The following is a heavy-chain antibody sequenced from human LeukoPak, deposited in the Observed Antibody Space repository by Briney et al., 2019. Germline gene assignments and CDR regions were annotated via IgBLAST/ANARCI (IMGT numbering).Heavy chain of an antibody. J-gene: IGHJ4*02. V-gene: IGHV3-23*01. CDR3: AKSPTGYVPGQ. CDR2: ISGSGDDT. Sequence: GGSQRLSCAASGFTFSSYAMSWVRQAPGEGLEWVSLISGSGDDTYYADSVKGRFTISRDNSRTTLYLQMSSLRAEDTAVYYCAKSPTGYVPGQRGQGTLVTVSP. CDR1: GFTFSSYA. D-gene: IGHD3-10*02.